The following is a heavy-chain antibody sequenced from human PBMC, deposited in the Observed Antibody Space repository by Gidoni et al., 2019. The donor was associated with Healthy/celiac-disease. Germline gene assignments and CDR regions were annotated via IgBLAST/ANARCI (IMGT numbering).Heavy chain of an antibody. Sequence: QVQLLESGGGVVQPGSSLRLSLAASGFTSIRSAMHWVRQAPGKGLEWVAVISYDGSNKYYADAVKGRFTISRDKSKNTLYLQMNSLRAEDTAVYYCARDLVPASLDYYYYGMDVWGQGTTVTVSS. CDR3: ARDLVPASLDYYYYGMDV. CDR1: GFTSIRSA. J-gene: IGHJ6*02. CDR2: ISYDGSNK. V-gene: IGHV3-30*04. D-gene: IGHD2-2*01.